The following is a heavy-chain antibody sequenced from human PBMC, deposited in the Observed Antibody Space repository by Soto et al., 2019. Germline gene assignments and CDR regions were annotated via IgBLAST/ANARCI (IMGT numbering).Heavy chain of an antibody. CDR3: ARDPWAADY. D-gene: IGHD3-16*01. Sequence: GGSLRLSCAASGFTVSTKYMSWVRQAPGKGLVWVSVIYSGGSTFYADSVRGRFTISRDNPKNTVNLQMNSLRAEDTAVYYCARDPWAADYWGQGTLVTVSS. CDR2: IYSGGST. CDR1: GFTVSTKY. J-gene: IGHJ4*02. V-gene: IGHV3-66*01.